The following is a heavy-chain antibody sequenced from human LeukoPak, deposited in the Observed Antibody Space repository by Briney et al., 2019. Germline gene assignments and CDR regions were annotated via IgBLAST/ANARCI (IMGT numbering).Heavy chain of an antibody. CDR1: GGSFSGYY. CDR3: ARGKNDFWSGYYNFNYYYGMDV. D-gene: IGHD3-3*01. Sequence: SETLSLTCAVYGGSFSGYYWSWIRQPPGKGLEWIGEINHSGSTNYNPSLKSRVTISVDTSKNQFYLKLSSVTAADTAVYYCARGKNDFWSGYYNFNYYYGMDVWGEGTTVTVSS. CDR2: INHSGST. J-gene: IGHJ6*04. V-gene: IGHV4-34*01.